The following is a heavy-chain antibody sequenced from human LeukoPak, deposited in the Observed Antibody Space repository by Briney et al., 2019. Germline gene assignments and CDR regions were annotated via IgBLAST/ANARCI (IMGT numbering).Heavy chain of an antibody. V-gene: IGHV1-69*05. CDR2: IIPIFGTA. Sequence: SLKVSCKASGYTFTSYGISWVRQAPGQGLEWMGGIIPIFGTANYAQKFQGRVTITTDESTSTAYMELSSLRSEDTAVYYCALKGGFDYWGQGTLVTVSS. CDR1: GYTFTSYG. CDR3: ALKGGFDY. J-gene: IGHJ4*02. D-gene: IGHD2-15*01.